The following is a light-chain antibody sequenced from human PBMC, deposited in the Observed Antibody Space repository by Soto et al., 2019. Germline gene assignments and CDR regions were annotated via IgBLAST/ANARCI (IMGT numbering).Light chain of an antibody. J-gene: IGKJ5*01. Sequence: DMVLTQSPGALSLSPGERATLSCRASQSVSSCLLACYQQKPGQAPRHHIYCAINRATGIPYRFSGRWSGTALTLTISRLEPDDFAVYYCQQYGSSPFTFGHGTRLEIK. CDR2: CAI. CDR3: QQYGSSPFT. CDR1: QSVSSCL. V-gene: IGKV3-20*01.